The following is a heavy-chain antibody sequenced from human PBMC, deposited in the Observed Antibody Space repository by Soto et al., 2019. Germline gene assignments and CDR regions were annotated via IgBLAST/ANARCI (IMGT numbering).Heavy chain of an antibody. CDR1: GYSISSGYY. V-gene: IGHV4-38-2*01. CDR3: ARQYVDTAMVYNWFDP. J-gene: IGHJ5*02. D-gene: IGHD5-18*01. Sequence: SETLSLTXAVSGYSISSGYYWGWIRQPPGKGLEWIGSIYHSGSTYYNPSLKSRVTISVDTSKNQFSLKLSSVTAADTAVYYCARQYVDTAMVYNWFDPWGQGTLVTVSS. CDR2: IYHSGST.